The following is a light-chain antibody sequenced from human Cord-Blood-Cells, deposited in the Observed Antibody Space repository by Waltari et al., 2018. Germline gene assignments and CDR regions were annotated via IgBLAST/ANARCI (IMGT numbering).Light chain of an antibody. J-gene: IGLJ2*01. V-gene: IGLV3-21*04. CDR2: YDS. CDR3: QVWDSSSDHPHVV. CDR1: NIGRKS. Sequence: SYVLTQPPSVSVAPGMTVRITCRGNNIGRKSVHWYQQTPGQAPVLVIYYDSDRPSGRPERFSGSNAGNTATLTISRVEAGDEADYYCQVWDSSSDHPHVVFGGGTKLTVL.